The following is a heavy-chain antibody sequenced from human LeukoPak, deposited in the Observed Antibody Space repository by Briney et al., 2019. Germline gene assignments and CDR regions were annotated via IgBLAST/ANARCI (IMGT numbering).Heavy chain of an antibody. J-gene: IGHJ4*02. D-gene: IGHD1-26*01. CDR1: GYTFTNYW. V-gene: IGHV5-51*01. Sequence: KLGESLKISCKGSGYTFTNYWIGWVRQMPGKGLEWMGIMYPGDSDTRYSPSFQGQVTISADKPISTAYLQWSSLKASDTAMYYCARQSHSGSYIPPNYWGQGTLVTVSS. CDR2: MYPGDSDT. CDR3: ARQSHSGSYIPPNY.